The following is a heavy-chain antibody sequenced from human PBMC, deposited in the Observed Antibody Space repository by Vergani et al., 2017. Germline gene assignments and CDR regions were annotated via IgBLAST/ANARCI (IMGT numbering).Heavy chain of an antibody. CDR2: IQYDGSDI. V-gene: IGHV3-30*02. D-gene: IGHD3-10*01. J-gene: IGHJ4*02. CDR3: ANEGSVNRIRGWLDH. Sequence: QVQLVESGGGVVQPGGSLRLSCVASGFSVSNSGMHWVRQTPGKGLEWVAFIQYDGSDIFYADFVEGRFTISRDNSKNSLYLQMRSLRFDDTAVYYCANEGSVNRIRGWLDHWGQGALVTVSS. CDR1: GFSVSNSG.